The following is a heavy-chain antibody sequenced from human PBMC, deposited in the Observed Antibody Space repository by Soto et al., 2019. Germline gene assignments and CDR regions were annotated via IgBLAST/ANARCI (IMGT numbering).Heavy chain of an antibody. CDR1: GFTFSSYA. CDR3: ATIVLITGTFDY. Sequence: GGSLRLSCAASGFTFSSYAMHWVRQAPGKGLEWVAVISYDGSNKYYADSVKGRFTISRDNSKNTLYLQMNSLRAEDTAVYYCATIVLITGTFDYWGQGTLVTVSS. D-gene: IGHD1-20*01. J-gene: IGHJ4*02. CDR2: ISYDGSNK. V-gene: IGHV3-30-3*01.